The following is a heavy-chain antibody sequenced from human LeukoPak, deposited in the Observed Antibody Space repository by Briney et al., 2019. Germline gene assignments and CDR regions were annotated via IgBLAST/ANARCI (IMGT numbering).Heavy chain of an antibody. Sequence: PSETLSLTCAVYGGSFSGYYWSWIRQPPGKGLEWIGEINHSGSTNYNPSLKSRVTISVDTSKNQFSLKLSSVTAADTAVYYCARGPFIWGNWFDPWGQGTLVTVSS. J-gene: IGHJ5*02. V-gene: IGHV4-34*01. D-gene: IGHD3-10*01. CDR3: ARGPFIWGNWFDP. CDR2: INHSGST. CDR1: GGSFSGYY.